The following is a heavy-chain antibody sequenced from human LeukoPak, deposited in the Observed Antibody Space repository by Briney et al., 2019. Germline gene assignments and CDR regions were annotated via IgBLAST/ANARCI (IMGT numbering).Heavy chain of an antibody. D-gene: IGHD3-10*01. Sequence: GASVKVSCKASGGTFSSYAISWVRQAPGQGLEWMGGIIPIFGTANYAQKFQGRVTITTDESTSTAYMELSSLRSEDTAVYYCARDNAGSGYYYYYMDVWGKGTTVTVSS. CDR2: IIPIFGTA. J-gene: IGHJ6*03. V-gene: IGHV1-69*05. CDR3: ARDNAGSGYYYYYMDV. CDR1: GGTFSSYA.